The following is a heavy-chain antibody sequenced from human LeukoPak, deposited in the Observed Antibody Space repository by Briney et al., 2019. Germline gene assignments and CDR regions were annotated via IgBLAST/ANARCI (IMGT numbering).Heavy chain of an antibody. V-gene: IGHV3-30*04. J-gene: IGHJ4*02. CDR3: ARDLKLLWFGGYPDY. D-gene: IGHD3-10*01. CDR1: GFTFSSYA. CDR2: ISYDGSNK. Sequence: GGSLRLSCAASGFTFSSYAMHWVRQAPGKGLGWGAVISYDGSNKYYADSVKGRFTISRDNSKDTLYLQMNSLRAEDTAVYYCARDLKLLWFGGYPDYWGQGTLVTVSS.